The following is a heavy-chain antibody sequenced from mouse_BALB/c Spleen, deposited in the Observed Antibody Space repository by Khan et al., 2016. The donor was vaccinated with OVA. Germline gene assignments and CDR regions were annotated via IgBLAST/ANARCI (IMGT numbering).Heavy chain of an antibody. CDR2: INPSNGRT. J-gene: IGHJ2*01. V-gene: IGHV1S81*02. Sequence: QVQLQQSGAELVKPGASVKLSCKASGYTFTSYWMHWVKQRPGQGLEWIGEINPSNGRTNYNENLKSKATLTVDKSSSTAYMQLSSLTAVDSAVYYCARSSYGSTGYWGQGTTLPVAS. D-gene: IGHD1-1*01. CDR3: ARSSYGSTGY. CDR1: GYTFTSYW.